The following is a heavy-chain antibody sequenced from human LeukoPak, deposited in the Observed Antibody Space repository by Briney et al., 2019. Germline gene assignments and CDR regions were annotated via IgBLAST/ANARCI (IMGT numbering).Heavy chain of an antibody. CDR3: ARQRWLQSGDAFDI. CDR1: GGTFSSYA. D-gene: IGHD5-24*01. Sequence: SVKVSCKASGGTFSSYAISWVRQAPGQGLEWMGGIIPIFGTANYAQKFQGRVTITADESTSTAYMELSSPRSEDTAVYYCARQRWLQSGDAFDIWGQGTMVTVSS. J-gene: IGHJ3*02. CDR2: IIPIFGTA. V-gene: IGHV1-69*01.